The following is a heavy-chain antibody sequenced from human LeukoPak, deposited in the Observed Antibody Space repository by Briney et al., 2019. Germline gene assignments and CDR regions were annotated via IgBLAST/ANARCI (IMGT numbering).Heavy chain of an antibody. CDR2: IFHSGST. Sequence: SETLSLTCAVSGGSISSGTYSWNWIRQPPGKGLEWVGYIFHSGSTYYSPSLKSRVTISVDTSKAQFSLKLSSVTAADTAMYYCARGYSDYPYFFDSWGQEALVTVSS. CDR1: GGSISSGTYS. CDR3: ARGYSDYPYFFDS. J-gene: IGHJ4*02. V-gene: IGHV4-30-2*01. D-gene: IGHD5-12*01.